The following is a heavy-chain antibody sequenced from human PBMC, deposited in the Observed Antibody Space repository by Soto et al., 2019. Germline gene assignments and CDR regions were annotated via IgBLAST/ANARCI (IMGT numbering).Heavy chain of an antibody. J-gene: IGHJ5*02. D-gene: IGHD3-10*01. V-gene: IGHV1-46*01. CDR2: INPNGGST. CDR1: ADTLASYY. Sequence: SVQAPSKAPADTLASYYRNWVRQAPGQGLEWMGIINPNGGSTRYAQKFQGRVTLTRDTPASTVYMEMRNLRSDDTALYFCARSSGGVYGIIIGGTNWFGPWGQGTLVTVS. CDR3: ARSSGGVYGIIIGGTNWFGP.